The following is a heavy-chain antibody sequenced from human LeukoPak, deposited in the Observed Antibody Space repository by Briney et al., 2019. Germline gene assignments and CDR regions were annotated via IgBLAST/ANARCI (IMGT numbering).Heavy chain of an antibody. J-gene: IGHJ6*03. Sequence: SETLSLTCTVSGGSISSGSYYWSWIRQPAGKGLEWIGRIYTSGSTNYNPSLKSRVTISVDTSKNQFSLKLSSVTAADTAVYYCARDRSHGRSPHDPDIVVVPAAITANYYYYYMDVWGKGTTVTVSS. CDR1: GGSISSGSYY. D-gene: IGHD2-2*02. CDR2: IYTSGST. V-gene: IGHV4-61*02. CDR3: ARDRSHGRSPHDPDIVVVPAAITANYYYYYMDV.